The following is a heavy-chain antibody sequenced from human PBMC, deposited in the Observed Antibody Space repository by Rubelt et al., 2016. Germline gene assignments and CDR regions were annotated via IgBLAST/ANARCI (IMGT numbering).Heavy chain of an antibody. V-gene: IGHV3-33*08. CDR3: ASARGDYTSDY. Sequence: VQLLESGGGLVQPGGSLSLSCAASGFTFSSYAMNWVRQAPGKGLEGVGVIWYEGSNKYYADSVKGRFTISRNNSKNILFLTMKSLTADDTALYYCASARGDYTSDYWGQGTLVTDSS. D-gene: IGHD4-17*01. CDR2: IWYEGSNK. J-gene: IGHJ4*02. CDR1: GFTFSSYA.